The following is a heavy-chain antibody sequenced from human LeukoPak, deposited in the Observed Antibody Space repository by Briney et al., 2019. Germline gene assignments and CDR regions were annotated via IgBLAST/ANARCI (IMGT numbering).Heavy chain of an antibody. CDR2: INPSGGST. CDR3: ARDSNYYDSSAPPDN. D-gene: IGHD3-22*01. Sequence: ASVKVSCKASGYTFTSYYMHWVRQAPGQGLEWMGIINPSGGSTSYAQKFQGRVTMTRDTSTSTVYMELSSLRSEDTAVYYCARDSNYYDSSAPPDNWGQGTLVTVSS. J-gene: IGHJ4*02. CDR1: GYTFTSYY. V-gene: IGHV1-46*01.